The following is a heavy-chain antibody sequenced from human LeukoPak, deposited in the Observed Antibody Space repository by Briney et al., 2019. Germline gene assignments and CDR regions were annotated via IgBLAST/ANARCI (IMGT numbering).Heavy chain of an antibody. J-gene: IGHJ6*01. CDR2: ISGGGGST. D-gene: IGHD2-15*01. Sequence: PGGSLRLSCAASGFTFSSYTMSWVRQAPHKGPEWVSVISGGGGSTYADSVKGRFSISRDNSKNTLYLQMNSLRAEDTAVYYCARYCSGGTCKLGYYYYGMDVWGQGTTVTVSS. V-gene: IGHV3-23*01. CDR3: ARYCSGGTCKLGYYYYGMDV. CDR1: GFTFSSYT.